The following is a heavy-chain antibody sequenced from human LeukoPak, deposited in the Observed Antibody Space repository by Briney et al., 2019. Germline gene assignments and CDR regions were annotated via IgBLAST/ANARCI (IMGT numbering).Heavy chain of an antibody. CDR3: AKFEIAAAGTLGVWYFDL. Sequence: GGSLRLSCAAPGFTFSSYAMSWVRQAPGKGLEWVSAISGSGGSTYYADSVKGRFTISRDNSKNTLYLQMNSLRAEDTAVYYCAKFEIAAAGTLGVWYFDLWGRGTLVTVSS. CDR1: GFTFSSYA. CDR2: ISGSGGST. V-gene: IGHV3-23*01. J-gene: IGHJ2*01. D-gene: IGHD6-13*01.